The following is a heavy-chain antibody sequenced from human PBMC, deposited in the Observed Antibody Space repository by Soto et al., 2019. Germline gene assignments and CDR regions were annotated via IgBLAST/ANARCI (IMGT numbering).Heavy chain of an antibody. CDR3: VRLYNGGWYNWIYT. CDR1: GASISSHY. J-gene: IGHJ5*02. Sequence: SETLSLTFTGSGASISSHYWSWVRQPPGKGLEWIGYIHYSGSTRYDPSLTSRVDISLDPSKEHFSLSLRSVTAADTATYYCVRLYNGGWYNWIYTRGPGTAVPVS. D-gene: IGHD6-19*01. CDR2: IHYSGST. V-gene: IGHV4-59*11.